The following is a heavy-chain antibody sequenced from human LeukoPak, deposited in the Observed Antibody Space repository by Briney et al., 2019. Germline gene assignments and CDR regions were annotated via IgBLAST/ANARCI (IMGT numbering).Heavy chain of an antibody. D-gene: IGHD6-13*01. CDR3: ARAPRGSSSIDY. V-gene: IGHV4-61*03. CDR2: IYYSRST. J-gene: IGHJ4*02. Sequence: SESLSLTCTVSCVSVRGGSYYWTWIRQPPGKRLERFGYIYYSRSTNYNPSLKNRVNISVDTSNNHLSLKLSSVTAADTAVYFCARAPRGSSSIDYWGQGTLVSVSS. CDR1: CVSVRGGSYY.